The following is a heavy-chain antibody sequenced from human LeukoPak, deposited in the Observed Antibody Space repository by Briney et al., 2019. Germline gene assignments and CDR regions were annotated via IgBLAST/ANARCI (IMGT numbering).Heavy chain of an antibody. Sequence: SETLPLTCAVYGGSFSDYYWTWIRQPPGKGLECIGEINHSGSTNYNPSLKSRVTISVDTSKNQFSLKLSSVTAADTAVYYCARTAYYDFWSGYDRAFDIWGQGTMVTVSS. D-gene: IGHD3-3*01. CDR1: GGSFSDYY. J-gene: IGHJ3*02. V-gene: IGHV4-34*01. CDR3: ARTAYYDFWSGYDRAFDI. CDR2: INHSGST.